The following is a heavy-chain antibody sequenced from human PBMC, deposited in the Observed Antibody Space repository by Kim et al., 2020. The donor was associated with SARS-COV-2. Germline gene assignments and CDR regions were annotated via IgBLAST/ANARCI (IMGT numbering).Heavy chain of an antibody. CDR3: ARRALGGRITMVRGAPYDAFDI. Sequence: SETLSLTCTVSGGSISSYYWSWIRQPPGKGLEWIGYIYYSGSTNYNPSLKSRVTISVDTSKNQFSLKLSSVTAADTAVYYCARRALGGRITMVRGAPYDAFDIWGQGTMVTVSS. CDR1: GGSISSYY. CDR2: IYYSGST. J-gene: IGHJ3*02. D-gene: IGHD3-10*01. V-gene: IGHV4-59*01.